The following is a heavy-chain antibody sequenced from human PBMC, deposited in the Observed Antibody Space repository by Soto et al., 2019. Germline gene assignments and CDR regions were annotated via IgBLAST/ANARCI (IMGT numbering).Heavy chain of an antibody. CDR2: IYPGDSDT. D-gene: IGHD3-10*01. Sequence: EVQLVQSGAEVKKPGECLKISCKGSGYSFTSYWIGWVRQMPGKGLEWMGIIYPGDSDTRYIPSFQDQVTISADKSISTADLPWSSLNGSDTAMSYCASLINSGSYYLDGMDVWGQGTTVTVSS. CDR1: GYSFTSYW. CDR3: ASLINSGSYYLDGMDV. J-gene: IGHJ6*02. V-gene: IGHV5-51*01.